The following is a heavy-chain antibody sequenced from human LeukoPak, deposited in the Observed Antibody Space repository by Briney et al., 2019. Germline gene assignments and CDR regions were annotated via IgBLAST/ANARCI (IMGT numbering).Heavy chain of an antibody. Sequence: SETLSLTCTVSGGSISSSSYYWGWIRQPPGKGLEWIGSIYYSGSTYYNPSLKSRVTISVDTSKNQFSLKLSSVTAADTAVYYCARHHRSGGSCYPDYWRQGTLVTVSS. D-gene: IGHD2-15*01. J-gene: IGHJ4*02. CDR2: IYYSGST. CDR1: GGSISSSSYY. CDR3: ARHHRSGGSCYPDY. V-gene: IGHV4-39*01.